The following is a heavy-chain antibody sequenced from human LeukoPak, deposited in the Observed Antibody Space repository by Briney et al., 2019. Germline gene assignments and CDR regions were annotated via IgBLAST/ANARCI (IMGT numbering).Heavy chain of an antibody. CDR1: GYSLTSFD. D-gene: IGHD6-13*01. CDR3: ARGGSSSSYYNNYGMDV. J-gene: IGHJ6*02. V-gene: IGHV1-8*01. CDR2: MNPKRGNT. Sequence: ASVKVSCKASGYSLTSFDINWVRQGSGQGLEWMGWMNPKRGNTGYAPTFQDRVTITRDTSIDTAFMELSSLRPDDTAVYYCARGGSSSSYYNNYGMDVWGQGTTITVSS.